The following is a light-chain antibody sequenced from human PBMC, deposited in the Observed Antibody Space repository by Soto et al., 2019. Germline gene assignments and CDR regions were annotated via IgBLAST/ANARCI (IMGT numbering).Light chain of an antibody. CDR1: QSVGRH. CDR2: DAS. J-gene: IGKJ4*01. CDR3: QQRTNWTQAS. V-gene: IGKV3-11*01. Sequence: EIVWTQSPATLYLSPGERATLSCRASQSVGRHLAWYHQKPGQAPRLLVYDASNMATGVPARCSGSGSETDCTLSISSLEPEDFAVYYCQQRTNWTQASFGGGTEVEIK.